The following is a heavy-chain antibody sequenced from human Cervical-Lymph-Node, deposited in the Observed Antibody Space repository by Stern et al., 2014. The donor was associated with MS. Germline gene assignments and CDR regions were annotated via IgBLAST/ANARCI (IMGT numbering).Heavy chain of an antibody. CDR1: GFTFTNYA. CDR3: TTAIRGPGNY. V-gene: IGHV3-23*04. CDR2: ASGSCGST. Sequence: EVQLVESGGGLVQPGGSLRLSCAASGFTFTNYALRWVRQAPGQGLEWVSSASGSCGSTYYADSVKGRFTISRDNFKNILYLQMNSLRAEDTAIYYCTTAIRGPGNYWGQGALVTVSS. D-gene: IGHD1-1*01. J-gene: IGHJ4*02.